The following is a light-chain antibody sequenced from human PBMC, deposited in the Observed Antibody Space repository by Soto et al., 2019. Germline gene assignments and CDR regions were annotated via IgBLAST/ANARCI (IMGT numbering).Light chain of an antibody. J-gene: IGKJ5*01. CDR2: AAS. V-gene: IGKV1-39*01. CDR3: QQSYSTLSIT. Sequence: DIQMTQSPSSLSASVGDRVTITCRASQSISSYLNWYQQKPGKAPKLLIYAASSLPSGGPSRFSGSGSGADFTLPISSLQPEDFATYYCQQSYSTLSITFGQGTRLEIK. CDR1: QSISSY.